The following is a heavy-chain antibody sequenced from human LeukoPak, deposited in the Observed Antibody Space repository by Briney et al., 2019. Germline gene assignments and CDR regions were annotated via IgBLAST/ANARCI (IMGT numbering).Heavy chain of an antibody. V-gene: IGHV3-11*01. D-gene: IGHD3-22*01. CDR1: GFTFSDYY. Sequence: MTGGSLRLSCAASGFTFSDYYMSWIRQAPGKGLEWVSYISSSGSTIYYADSVKGRFTISRDNAKNSLYLQMNSLRAEDTAVYYCAREYYYDSSGYFDYWGQGTLATVSS. J-gene: IGHJ4*02. CDR2: ISSSGSTI. CDR3: AREYYYDSSGYFDY.